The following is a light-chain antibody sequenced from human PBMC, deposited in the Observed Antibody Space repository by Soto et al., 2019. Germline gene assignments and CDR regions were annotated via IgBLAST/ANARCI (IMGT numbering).Light chain of an antibody. J-gene: IGKJ2*01. V-gene: IGKV3-20*01. CDR1: QSVSSSY. CDR3: QQYGSFPYT. Sequence: EIVLTQSPGTLSLSPGERATLSCRASQSVSSSYLAWYQQKPGQAPRLLIYGASSRATGIPDRFSGSGSGTDFTLTISRLEPEDFAVYYCQQYGSFPYTFGQGTKLKIK. CDR2: GAS.